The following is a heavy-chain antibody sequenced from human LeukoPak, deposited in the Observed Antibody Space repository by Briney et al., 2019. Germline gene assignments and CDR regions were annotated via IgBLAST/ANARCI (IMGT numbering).Heavy chain of an antibody. CDR3: ARGRDYYGSGSSFDY. Sequence: GSLRLSCAASGFTFSSYAMSWIRQPPGKGLEWIGESNHSGSTNYNPSLKSRVTISVDTSKNQFSLKLSSVTAADTAVYYCARGRDYYGSGSSFDYWGQGTLVTVSS. CDR2: SNHSGST. V-gene: IGHV4-34*01. J-gene: IGHJ4*02. D-gene: IGHD3-10*01. CDR1: GFTFSSYA.